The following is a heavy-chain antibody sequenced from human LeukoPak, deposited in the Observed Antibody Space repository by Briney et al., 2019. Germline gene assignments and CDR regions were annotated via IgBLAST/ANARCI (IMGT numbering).Heavy chain of an antibody. CDR1: GGSISSYY. D-gene: IGHD3-10*01. Sequence: SETLSVTCTVPGGSISSYYWRWIRPPPGKGHEWIGYIYYSGSTNYNPTLKSRVSISVDTSKNQFSLKLSSVAAADTAVYYCARRQVGGYLFDCWGQGTLVTVSS. CDR2: IYYSGST. CDR3: ARRQVGGYLFDC. J-gene: IGHJ4*02. V-gene: IGHV4-59*01.